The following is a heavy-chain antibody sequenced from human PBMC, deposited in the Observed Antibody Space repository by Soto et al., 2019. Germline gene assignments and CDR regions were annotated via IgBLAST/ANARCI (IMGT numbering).Heavy chain of an antibody. CDR1: GYSFTRYW. Sequence: PGEALKISCKGSGYSFTRYWIGWVRQMPGKGLEWMGIIYPGDSDTRYSPSFQGQVTISADKSISTAYLQWSSLKASDTAMYYCARQRDPGNTCMDVWGQGTTVTVSS. J-gene: IGHJ6*02. D-gene: IGHD2-2*02. CDR2: IYPGDSDT. CDR3: ARQRDPGNTCMDV. V-gene: IGHV5-51*01.